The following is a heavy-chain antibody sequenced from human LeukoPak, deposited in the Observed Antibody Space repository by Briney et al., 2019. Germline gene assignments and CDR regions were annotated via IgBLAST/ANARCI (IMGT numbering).Heavy chain of an antibody. Sequence: SETLSLTCTVSGVSISSYYWSWIRQPPGKGLEWIGYIFYSGNTIYNPSLESRVTLSVDTSKNHFSLRLRYVTAADTAVYYCARLAAISGSDYPDDWGQGTLVTVSS. D-gene: IGHD1-26*01. J-gene: IGHJ4*02. CDR1: GVSISSYY. V-gene: IGHV4-59*08. CDR2: IFYSGNT. CDR3: ARLAAISGSDYPDD.